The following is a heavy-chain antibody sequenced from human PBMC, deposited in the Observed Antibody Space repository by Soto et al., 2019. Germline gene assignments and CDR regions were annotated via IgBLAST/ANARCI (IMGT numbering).Heavy chain of an antibody. V-gene: IGHV3-23*01. CDR3: AKFCVLRFLEWLPYDAFDI. CDR1: GFTFSSYA. D-gene: IGHD3-3*01. Sequence: GGSLRLSCAASGFTFSSYAMSWVRQAPGKGLEWVSAISGSGGSTYYADSVKGRFTISRDNSKNTLYLQMNSLRAEDTAVYYCAKFCVLRFLEWLPYDAFDIWGQGTMVTVSS. CDR2: ISGSGGST. J-gene: IGHJ3*02.